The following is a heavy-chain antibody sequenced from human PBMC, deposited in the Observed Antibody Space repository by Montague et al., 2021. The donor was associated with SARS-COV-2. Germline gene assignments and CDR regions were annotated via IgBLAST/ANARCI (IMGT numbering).Heavy chain of an antibody. V-gene: IGHV4-59*01. D-gene: IGHD3-22*01. Sequence: SEILSLTRTVSGDSISTYYWSWIRQPPGKGLEWIGYIYYNGYTNXNPSLKSRVTISVDTSKNQFSLRLSSVTAADTAVYFCARGGATYYYDTSGYVNAFDTWGQGTMVTVSS. CDR1: GDSISTYY. J-gene: IGHJ3*02. CDR2: IYYNGYT. CDR3: ARGGATYYYDTSGYVNAFDT.